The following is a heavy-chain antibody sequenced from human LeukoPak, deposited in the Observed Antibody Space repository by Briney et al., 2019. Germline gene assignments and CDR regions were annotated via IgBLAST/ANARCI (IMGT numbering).Heavy chain of an antibody. D-gene: IGHD2-21*02. J-gene: IGHJ2*01. CDR2: IYYSGST. CDR1: GGSISSSRFY. Sequence: SEPLSLTCIVSGGSISSSRFYWGWIRQPPGKGLEWIGSIYYSGSTYYNPSLESRVTISADTSKNQFSLNLSSVTAADTGVYYCARHVSSDLRIVVVTSDWYFDRWGRGTLVTVSS. CDR3: ARHVSSDLRIVVVTSDWYFDR. V-gene: IGHV4-39*01.